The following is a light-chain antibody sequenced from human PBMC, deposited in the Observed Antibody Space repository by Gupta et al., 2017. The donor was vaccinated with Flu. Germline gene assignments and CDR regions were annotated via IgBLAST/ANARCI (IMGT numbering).Light chain of an antibody. Sequence: NFMLTQPHSVSESPGKTVTISCTRSSGSIASNYVQWYQQRPGSAPNTVSDEDNQRPSGVHERFAGYTDCYSKSDYNHTSALNTDDDADDYYRYSDRSPTWVFGGGTKLTVL. V-gene: IGLV6-57*03. J-gene: IGLJ2*01. CDR1: SGSIASNY. CDR2: EDN. CDR3: RYSDRSPTWV.